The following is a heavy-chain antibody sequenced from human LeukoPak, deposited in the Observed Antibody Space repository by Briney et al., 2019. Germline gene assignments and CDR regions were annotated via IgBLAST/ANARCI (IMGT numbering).Heavy chain of an antibody. J-gene: IGHJ3*02. CDR2: IYYSGST. CDR1: GGSISSYY. Sequence: SETLSLTCTVSGGSISSYYWSWIRQPPGKGLEWIGYIYYSGSTNYNPSLKSQVTISVDASKNQFSLKLSSVTAADTAVYYCARKGDSSGLSFSFSGAFDIWGQGTMVTVSS. CDR3: ARKGDSSGLSFSFSGAFDI. D-gene: IGHD6-19*01. V-gene: IGHV4-59*01.